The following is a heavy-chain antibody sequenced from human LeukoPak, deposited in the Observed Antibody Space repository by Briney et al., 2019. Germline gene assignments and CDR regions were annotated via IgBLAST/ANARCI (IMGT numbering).Heavy chain of an antibody. J-gene: IGHJ5*02. CDR1: GYTFTGYY. CDR2: INPNSGGT. D-gene: IGHD2-2*01. CDR3: ARDLPAPAIVVVPAAIANGRFDP. Sequence: ASVKVSCKASGYTFTGYYMHWVRQAPGQGLEWMGWINPNSGGTNYAQKFQGRVTMTRDTSISTAYMELSRLRSDDTAVYYCARDLPAPAIVVVPAAIANGRFDPWGQGTLVTVSS. V-gene: IGHV1-2*02.